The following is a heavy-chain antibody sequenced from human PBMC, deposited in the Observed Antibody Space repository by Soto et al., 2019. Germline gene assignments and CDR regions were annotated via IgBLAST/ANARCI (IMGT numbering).Heavy chain of an antibody. V-gene: IGHV3-21*01. CDR3: ASSAHPNYGDYGYYYYGVDV. CDR2: ISSSSSYI. J-gene: IGHJ6*02. D-gene: IGHD4-17*01. Sequence: EVQLVESGGGLVKPGGSLRLSCAASGFTFSSYSMNWVRQAPGKGLEWVSSISSSSSYIYYADSVKGRFTISRDNAKNSLYLQMNSLRAEDTAVYYCASSAHPNYGDYGYYYYGVDVWGQGTTVTVSS. CDR1: GFTFSSYS.